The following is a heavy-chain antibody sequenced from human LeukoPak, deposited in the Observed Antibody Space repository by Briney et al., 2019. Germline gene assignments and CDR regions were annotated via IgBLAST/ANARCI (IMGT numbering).Heavy chain of an antibody. J-gene: IGHJ4*02. Sequence: GASVKVSCKASGYTFTSYGISWVRQAPGQGLEWMGWISGYNGNTNYAQKLQGRVTMTTDTSTSTAYMELRSLRSDDTAVYYCASTRVVAGTTSFDYWGQGTLVTVSS. CDR2: ISGYNGNT. CDR3: ASTRVVAGTTSFDY. CDR1: GYTFTSYG. D-gene: IGHD6-19*01. V-gene: IGHV1-18*01.